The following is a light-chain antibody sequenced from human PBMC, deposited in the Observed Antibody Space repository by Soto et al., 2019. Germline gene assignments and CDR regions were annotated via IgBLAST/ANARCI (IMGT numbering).Light chain of an antibody. Sequence: QSALTQPPSASGSPGQSVTISCTGTSSDVGGYNYVSWYQQHPGKAPKLMVYEVTKRPSGVSDRFSGSKSGNTASLTVSGLQADDEADYYCSSRAGSAPYVFGPGTKLTVL. CDR3: SSRAGSAPYV. V-gene: IGLV2-8*01. CDR1: SSDVGGYNY. J-gene: IGLJ1*01. CDR2: EVT.